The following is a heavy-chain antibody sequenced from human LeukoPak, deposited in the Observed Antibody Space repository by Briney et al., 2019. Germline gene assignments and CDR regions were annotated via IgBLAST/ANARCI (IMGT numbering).Heavy chain of an antibody. Sequence: GKSLRLSCAASGFTFSSYGMHWVRQAPGKGLEWVAVISSDGSDKYYADSVKGRFTISRDNSRNTMYLQMNSLRDEDTAVYYCAKGSATTVVTIDYWGQGTLATVSS. D-gene: IGHD4-23*01. J-gene: IGHJ4*02. CDR2: ISSDGSDK. CDR3: AKGSATTVVTIDY. V-gene: IGHV3-30*18. CDR1: GFTFSSYG.